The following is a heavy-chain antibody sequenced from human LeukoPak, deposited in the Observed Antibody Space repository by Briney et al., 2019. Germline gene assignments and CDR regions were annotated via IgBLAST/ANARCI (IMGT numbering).Heavy chain of an antibody. D-gene: IGHD3-22*01. CDR1: GYTLTELS. J-gene: IGHJ4*02. Sequence: ASVKVSCKVSGYTLTELSMHWVRQAPGKGLEWIGGFDPEDGETIYAQKFQGRVTMSEDTSTDTAYMELSSLRSEDTAVYYCATGTYYYDSSGYYVLDYWGQGTLVTVSS. CDR2: FDPEDGET. V-gene: IGHV1-24*01. CDR3: ATGTYYYDSSGYYVLDY.